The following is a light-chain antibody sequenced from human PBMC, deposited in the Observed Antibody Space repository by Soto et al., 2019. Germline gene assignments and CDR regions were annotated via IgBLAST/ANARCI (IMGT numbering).Light chain of an antibody. CDR2: AAS. Sequence: DIQMTQSPSSLSASVGDRVTIACRTSQTVTSHLSWYQQKPGKAPNLLIYAASSLQSGVPSRFSGSRSGTDFTLTIHNLHPEDFATYYCQQSYTVPWTFGQGTKVEI. CDR3: QQSYTVPWT. J-gene: IGKJ1*01. V-gene: IGKV1-39*01. CDR1: QTVTSH.